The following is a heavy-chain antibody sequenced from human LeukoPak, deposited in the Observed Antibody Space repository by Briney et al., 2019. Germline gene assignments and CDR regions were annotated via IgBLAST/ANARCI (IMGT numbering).Heavy chain of an antibody. V-gene: IGHV1-18*01. Sequence: ASVKFSCKASGYTFTSYGISWVRQAPGQGLEWMGWISAYNGNTNYAQKLQGRVTMTTDTSTSTAYMELRSLRSDDTAVYYCARGRDTYYDILTGYYFALDAFDIWGQGTMVTVSS. J-gene: IGHJ3*02. CDR1: GYTFTSYG. CDR3: ARGRDTYYDILTGYYFALDAFDI. CDR2: ISAYNGNT. D-gene: IGHD3-9*01.